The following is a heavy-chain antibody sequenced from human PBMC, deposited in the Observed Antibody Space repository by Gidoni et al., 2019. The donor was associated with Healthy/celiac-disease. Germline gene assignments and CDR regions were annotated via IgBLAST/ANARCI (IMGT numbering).Heavy chain of an antibody. J-gene: IGHJ4*02. D-gene: IGHD3-3*01. CDR2: IYTSGST. Sequence: QVQLQESGPGLVKPSQTLSLPCTVSGGSISSGSYYWSWIRQPAGKGLEWIGRIYTSGSTNYNPSLKSRVTISVDTSKNQFSLKLSSVTAADTAVYYCARAWGAGWSGYYLLWGQGTLVTVSS. CDR1: GGSISSGSYY. V-gene: IGHV4-61*02. CDR3: ARAWGAGWSGYYLL.